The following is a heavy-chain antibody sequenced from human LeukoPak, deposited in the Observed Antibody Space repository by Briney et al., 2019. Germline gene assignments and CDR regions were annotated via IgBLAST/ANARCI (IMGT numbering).Heavy chain of an antibody. Sequence: SETLSLTCTVSGGSISSYYWSWIRQPPGKGLEWIGYIYYSGSTNYNPSLKSRVTISVDTSKNQFSLKLSSVTAADTAVYYCARDRPPTDWFDPWGQGTLVTVSS. CDR1: GGSISSYY. CDR3: ARDRPPTDWFDP. V-gene: IGHV4-59*01. J-gene: IGHJ5*02. CDR2: IYYSGST.